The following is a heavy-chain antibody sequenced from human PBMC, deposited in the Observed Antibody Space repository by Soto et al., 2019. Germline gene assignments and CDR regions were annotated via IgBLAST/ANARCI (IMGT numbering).Heavy chain of an antibody. CDR1: GYTFTSYA. CDR3: ARVSNQYYYYYGMDV. Sequence: ASVKVSCKASGYTFTSYAMHWVRQAPGQRLEWMGRINAGNGNTKYSQKFQGRVTITRDTSASTAYMELSSLRSEDTAVYYCARVSNQYYYYYGMDVWGQGTTVTVSS. D-gene: IGHD4-4*01. V-gene: IGHV1-3*01. CDR2: INAGNGNT. J-gene: IGHJ6*02.